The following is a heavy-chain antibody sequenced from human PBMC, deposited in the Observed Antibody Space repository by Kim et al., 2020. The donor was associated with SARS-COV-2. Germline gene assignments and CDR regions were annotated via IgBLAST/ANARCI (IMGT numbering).Heavy chain of an antibody. CDR3: ARESRGTSYDPDD. V-gene: IGHV3-7*03. D-gene: IGHD2-2*01. Sequence: GGSLRLSCVASGFTFNSYAMSWVRQAPGKGLEWVSTIRRNSGKKYYEDSVKGRFTISRDNAKNLLYLQMNGLRAEDTAVYYCARESRGTSYDPDDWG. J-gene: IGHJ1*01. CDR2: IRRNSGKK. CDR1: GFTFNSYA.